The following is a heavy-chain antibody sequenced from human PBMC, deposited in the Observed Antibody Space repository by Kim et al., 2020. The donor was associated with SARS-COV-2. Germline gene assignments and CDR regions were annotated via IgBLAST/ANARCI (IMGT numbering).Heavy chain of an antibody. CDR1: GFTFSSYG. CDR2: IWYDGSNK. CDR3: ARDSFRRYCSGGSCYYYGMDG. Sequence: GGSLRLSCAASGFTFSSYGMHWVRQAQGKGLEWVAVIWYDGSNKYYADSVKGRFTISRDNSKNTTYLQMNSLRAEDTAVYYFARDSFRRYCSGGSCYYYGMDGWGQGTTVTVSS. V-gene: IGHV3-33*01. D-gene: IGHD2-15*01. J-gene: IGHJ6*02.